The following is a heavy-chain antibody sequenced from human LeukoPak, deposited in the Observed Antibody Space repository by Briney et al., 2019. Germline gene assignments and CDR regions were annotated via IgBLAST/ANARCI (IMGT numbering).Heavy chain of an antibody. J-gene: IGHJ3*02. Sequence: SETLSLTCTVSGGSISSSSYYWGWIRQPPGKGLEWIGSIYYSGSTYYNPSLKSRVTISVDTSKNQSSLKLSSVTAADTAVYYCARHDPISDAFDIWGQGTMVTVSS. CDR1: GGSISSSSYY. CDR2: IYYSGST. V-gene: IGHV4-39*01. D-gene: IGHD3-3*02. CDR3: ARHDPISDAFDI.